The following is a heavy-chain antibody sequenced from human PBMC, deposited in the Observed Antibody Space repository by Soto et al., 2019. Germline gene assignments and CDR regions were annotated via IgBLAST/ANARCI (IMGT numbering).Heavy chain of an antibody. CDR1: GGSISSYY. Sequence: QVQLQESGPGLVKPSDTLSLSCTVSGGSISSYYWNWIRQPAGKGLEWIGRIYSSGATNYNPSLKSRVNMSTDTSTNHFSLRLTSVTPADTAVYYCAREHKLVKDFEFWSQGILVTVSS. CDR3: AREHKLVKDFEF. J-gene: IGHJ4*02. CDR2: IYSSGAT. V-gene: IGHV4-4*07.